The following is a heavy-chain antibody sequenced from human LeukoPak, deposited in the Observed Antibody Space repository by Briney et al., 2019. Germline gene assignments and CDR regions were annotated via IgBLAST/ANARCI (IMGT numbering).Heavy chain of an antibody. Sequence: GGSLRLSCAASGFTFSSYSMNWVRQAPGKGLEWVAGISDSGSTTSYADSVKGRFTISRDNSKNTLYLQMNSLRAEDTAVYYCAILLAYCGGDCYPVDYWGQGTLVTVSS. CDR2: ISDSGSTT. CDR3: AILLAYCGGDCYPVDY. D-gene: IGHD2-21*02. V-gene: IGHV3-23*01. CDR1: GFTFSSYS. J-gene: IGHJ4*02.